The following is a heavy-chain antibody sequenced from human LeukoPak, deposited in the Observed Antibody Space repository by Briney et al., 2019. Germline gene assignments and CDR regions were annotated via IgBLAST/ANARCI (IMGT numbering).Heavy chain of an antibody. J-gene: IGHJ4*02. CDR1: GYSISSGYY. CDR2: IYHSGST. CDR3: AREELLAYFDY. Sequence: PSETLSLTCAVSGYSISSGYYWGWIRQPPGKGLEWIGSIYHSGSTYYNPSLKSRVIISVDTSKNQFSLKLSSVTAADTAVYYCAREELLAYFDYWGQGTLVTVSS. D-gene: IGHD2-21*01. V-gene: IGHV4-38-2*02.